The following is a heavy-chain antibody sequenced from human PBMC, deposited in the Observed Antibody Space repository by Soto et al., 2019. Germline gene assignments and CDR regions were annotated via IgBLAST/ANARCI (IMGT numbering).Heavy chain of an antibody. J-gene: IGHJ4*01. D-gene: IGHD3-16*01. CDR3: ARVPSSSVGAHFDY. V-gene: IGHV3-30-3*01. Sequence: QVQLVESGGGVVQPWRSLRLSCAASGFTFSSYAMHWVRQAPGKGLEWVAVISYDGSNKYYADSVKGRFTISRDNSKTTLYREMNCLGAEHTAVYYCARVPSSSVGAHFDYWGTGTPVTVSS. CDR1: GFTFSSYA. CDR2: ISYDGSNK.